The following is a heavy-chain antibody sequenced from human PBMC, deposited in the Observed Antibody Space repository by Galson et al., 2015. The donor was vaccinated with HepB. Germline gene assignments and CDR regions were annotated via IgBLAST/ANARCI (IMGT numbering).Heavy chain of an antibody. J-gene: IGHJ4*02. CDR1: GFTFSSYS. Sequence: SLRLSCAASGFTFSSYSMNWVRQAPGKGLEWVSSISSSSSYIYYADSVKGRFTISRDNAKNSLYLQMNSLRAEDTAVYYCARDPFPYSYDSSGYLPLDYWGQGTLVTVSS. CDR2: ISSSSSYI. V-gene: IGHV3-21*01. CDR3: ARDPFPYSYDSSGYLPLDY. D-gene: IGHD3-22*01.